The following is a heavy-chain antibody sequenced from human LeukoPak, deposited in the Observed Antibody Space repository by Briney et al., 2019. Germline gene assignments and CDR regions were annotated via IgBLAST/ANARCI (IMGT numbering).Heavy chain of an antibody. Sequence: SETLSLTCTVSGGSISSYSWSWIRQSPGKGLEWIGYIYYSGSTNYNPSLKSRITISVDRSKNQFSLKLSSVTAADTAVYYCARSGSRISDAFDIWGQGTMVTVSS. CDR2: IYYSGST. J-gene: IGHJ3*02. CDR3: ARSGSRISDAFDI. D-gene: IGHD3-3*02. CDR1: GGSISSYS. V-gene: IGHV4-59*12.